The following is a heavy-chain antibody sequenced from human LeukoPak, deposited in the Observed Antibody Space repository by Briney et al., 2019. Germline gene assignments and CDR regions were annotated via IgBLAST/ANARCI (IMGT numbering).Heavy chain of an antibody. D-gene: IGHD3-22*01. V-gene: IGHV3-66*01. CDR3: AKDRRLAYYDSSGFDY. J-gene: IGHJ4*02. Sequence: GGSLRLSCAASGFTVSSNYMSWVRQAPGKGLEWVSVIYSGGSTYYADSVKGRFTISRDNSKNTLYLQMNSLRAEDTAVYYCAKDRRLAYYDSSGFDYWGQGTLVTVSS. CDR1: GFTVSSNY. CDR2: IYSGGST.